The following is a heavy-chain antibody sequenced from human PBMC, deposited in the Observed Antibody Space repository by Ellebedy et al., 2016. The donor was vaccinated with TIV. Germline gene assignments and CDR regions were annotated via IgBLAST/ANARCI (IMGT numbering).Heavy chain of an antibody. CDR2: ISGSSSTI. V-gene: IGHV3-48*02. Sequence: PGGSLRLSCAASGFTFSSYSMNWVRQAPGKGLEWVSYISGSSSTIHYADSVKGRFTISRDNAKNLLYLQMNSLRDEDTAVYYCAELTSSVFDMWGQGTMVTVSS. J-gene: IGHJ3*02. CDR3: AELTSSVFDM. D-gene: IGHD1-14*01. CDR1: GFTFSSYS.